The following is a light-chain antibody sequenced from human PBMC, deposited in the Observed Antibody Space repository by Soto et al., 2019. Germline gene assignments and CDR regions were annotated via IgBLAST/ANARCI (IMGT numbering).Light chain of an antibody. V-gene: IGKV3-15*01. CDR3: QQYDKWPIT. CDR2: DAS. J-gene: IGKJ5*01. CDR1: QSISNK. Sequence: EIVMTHSPGTLSVSPGERATLSCWASQSISNKLAWYQQKPGQAPRLLIYDASITAPGIPARFSGSGSGRDFTLTINSLQSEDFAVYYCQQYDKWPITFGRGTQLDIK.